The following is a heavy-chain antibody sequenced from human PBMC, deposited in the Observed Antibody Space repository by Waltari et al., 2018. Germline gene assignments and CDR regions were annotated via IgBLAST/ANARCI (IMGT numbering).Heavy chain of an antibody. CDR1: GVTFSSYG. CDR3: ATEPYSSSYYFDY. J-gene: IGHJ4*02. V-gene: IGHV3-7*01. D-gene: IGHD6-6*01. Sequence: EVQLVESGGGLVQPGGSLRLSCAASGVTFSSYGMSWVRQAPGKGLEWVANIKQDGSEKYYVDSVKGRFTISRDNAKNSLYLQMNSLRAEDTAVYYCATEPYSSSYYFDYWGQGTLVTVSS. CDR2: IKQDGSEK.